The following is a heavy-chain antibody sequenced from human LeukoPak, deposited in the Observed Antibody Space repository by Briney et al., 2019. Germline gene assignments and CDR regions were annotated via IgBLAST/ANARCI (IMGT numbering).Heavy chain of an antibody. D-gene: IGHD2-21*02. CDR3: ARFCGGDCYGIGSDY. V-gene: IGHV4-59*08. J-gene: IGHJ4*02. Sequence: SETLSLTCTVSGGSISSYYWSWIRQPPGKGLEWIGYIYYSGSTNYNPSLKSRVTISVDTSKNQFSLKLSSVTAADTAVYYCARFCGGDCYGIGSDYWGQGTLVTVSS. CDR1: GGSISSYY. CDR2: IYYSGST.